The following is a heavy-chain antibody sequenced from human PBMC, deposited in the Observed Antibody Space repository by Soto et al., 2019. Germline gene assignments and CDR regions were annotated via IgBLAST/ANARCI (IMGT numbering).Heavy chain of an antibody. CDR2: ISGSGGST. J-gene: IGHJ4*02. Sequence: GGSLRLSCAASGFTFSSYAMSWVRQAPGKGLEWVSAISGSGGSTYYADSVKGRFTISRDNSKNTLYLQMNSLRAEDTAVYYCAKGATKILYVNYYYDSSGSPLYYFDYWGQGTLVTVSS. CDR3: AKGATKILYVNYYYDSSGSPLYYFDY. CDR1: GFTFSSYA. V-gene: IGHV3-23*01. D-gene: IGHD3-22*01.